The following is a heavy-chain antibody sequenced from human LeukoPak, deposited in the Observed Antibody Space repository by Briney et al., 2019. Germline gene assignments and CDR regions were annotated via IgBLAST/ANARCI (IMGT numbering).Heavy chain of an antibody. Sequence: ASVKVSCKASGYTFTDYYIHWVRQAPGQGLEWMGWISAYNGNTNYAQKLQGRVTMTTDTSTSTAYMELRSLRSDDTAVYYCARVGGYYPSHWYFDLWGRGTLVTVSS. V-gene: IGHV1-18*04. D-gene: IGHD3-22*01. CDR2: ISAYNGNT. CDR3: ARVGGYYPSHWYFDL. CDR1: GYTFTDYY. J-gene: IGHJ2*01.